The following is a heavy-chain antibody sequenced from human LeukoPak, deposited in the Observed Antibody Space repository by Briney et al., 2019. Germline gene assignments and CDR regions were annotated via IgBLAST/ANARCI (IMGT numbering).Heavy chain of an antibody. V-gene: IGHV1-24*01. CDR3: ATAGPVGATCPLDY. Sequence: GSVKVSCKVSGYTLTELSMHWVRQAPGKGLEWMGGFDPEDGETIYAQKFQGRVTMTEDTSTDTAYMELSSLRSEDTAVYYCATAGPVGATCPLDYWGQGTLVTVSS. J-gene: IGHJ4*02. CDR2: FDPEDGET. D-gene: IGHD1-26*01. CDR1: GYTLTELS.